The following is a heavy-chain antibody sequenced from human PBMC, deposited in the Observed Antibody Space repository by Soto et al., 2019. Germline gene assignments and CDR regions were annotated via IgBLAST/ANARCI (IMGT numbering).Heavy chain of an antibody. CDR1: GFSLSSTRMA. D-gene: IGHD6-19*01. CDR2: IYWDDDK. V-gene: IGHV2-5*02. CDR3: AHIVVAGLGYYFDY. J-gene: IGHJ4*02. Sequence: QITLKESGPTLVKPTQTLTLTCTFSGFSLSSTRMAVGWIRQPPGKALEWLALIYWDDDKRYSPFLKSRLTIXXXTXXNPVVLTMSNMDPADTARYYCAHIVVAGLGYYFDYWGQGTLVTVSS.